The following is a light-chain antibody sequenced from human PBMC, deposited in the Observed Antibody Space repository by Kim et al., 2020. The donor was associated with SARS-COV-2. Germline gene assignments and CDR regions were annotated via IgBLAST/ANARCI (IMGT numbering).Light chain of an antibody. Sequence: VAPRKTSSSTSSGDKLGDKYACWYQQKPGQSPVLVIYQDSKRPSGIPERFSGSNSGNTATLTISGTQAMDEADYYCQAWDSSIRVFGGGTQLTVL. V-gene: IGLV3-1*01. CDR1: KLGDKY. J-gene: IGLJ3*02. CDR3: QAWDSSIRV. CDR2: QDS.